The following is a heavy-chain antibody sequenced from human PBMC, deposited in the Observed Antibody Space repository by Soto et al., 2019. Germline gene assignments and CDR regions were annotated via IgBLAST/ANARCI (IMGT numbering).Heavy chain of an antibody. CDR1: GFTFWGDR. J-gene: IGHJ4*02. V-gene: IGHV3-7*01. CDR2: IKQDGSAK. Sequence: GRSLRLSCVASGFTFWGDRMSWVRQAPGKGLEWVANIKQDGSAKQYLDSVRGRFTISRDNSKNSVYLQMNSLRAEDTALYYCARDFYGGFSYGPGDNWGQGTLVTVSS. CDR3: ARDFYGGFSYGPGDN. D-gene: IGHD2-15*01.